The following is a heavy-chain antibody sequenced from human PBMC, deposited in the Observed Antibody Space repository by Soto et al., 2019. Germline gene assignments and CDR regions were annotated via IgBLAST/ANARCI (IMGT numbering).Heavy chain of an antibody. Sequence: PGGSLRLSCAASGFTFSSYGMHWVRQSPGKGLEWVAVIWYDGSNKYYADSVKGRFTISRDNSKNTLYLQMNSLRAEDTAVYYCARVRTGAYYFDYWGQGTLVTVSS. V-gene: IGHV3-33*01. CDR3: ARVRTGAYYFDY. J-gene: IGHJ4*02. CDR1: GFTFSSYG. D-gene: IGHD1-1*01. CDR2: IWYDGSNK.